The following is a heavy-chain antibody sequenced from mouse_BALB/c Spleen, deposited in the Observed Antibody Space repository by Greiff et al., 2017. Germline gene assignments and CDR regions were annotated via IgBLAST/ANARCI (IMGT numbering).Heavy chain of an antibody. Sequence: QVQLQQSGPQLVRPGASVKISCKASGYSFTSYWMHWVKQRPGQGLEWIGMIDPSDSETRLNQKFKDKATLTVDKSSSTAYMQLSSPTSEDSAVYYCARWGTTGRSAMDYWGQGTSVTVSS. V-gene: IGHV1S126*01. CDR3: ARWGTTGRSAMDY. CDR2: IDPSDSET. CDR1: GYSFTSYW. D-gene: IGHD1-1*01. J-gene: IGHJ4*01.